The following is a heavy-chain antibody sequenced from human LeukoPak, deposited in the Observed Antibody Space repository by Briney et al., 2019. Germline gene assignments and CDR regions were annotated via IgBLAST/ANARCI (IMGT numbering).Heavy chain of an antibody. CDR2: INPNSGGT. CDR1: GYTXTGYY. V-gene: IGHV1-2*02. D-gene: IGHD3-22*01. J-gene: IGHJ4*02. Sequence: ASVKVSCKASGYTXTGYYMQWVRQAPGQGLEWMGWINPNSGGTNYAQKFQGRVTMTRDTSISTAYMELSRLRSDDTAVYYCASGNNYDRSGYYYSDYWGQGTLVTVSS. CDR3: ASGNNYDRSGYYYSDY.